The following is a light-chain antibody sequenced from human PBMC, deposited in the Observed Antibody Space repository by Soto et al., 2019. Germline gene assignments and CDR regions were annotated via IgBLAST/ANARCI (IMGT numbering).Light chain of an antibody. J-gene: IGKJ1*01. Sequence: DLHMTPSPSSLSASVRDRVTIPFRASQGISNYLAWFQQKPGKVPKLLIYAASTLQSGVPSRFSGSGSGTDFTLTISSLQPEDVATYYCQHYSSDPWTFGQGPMVDI. CDR2: AAS. CDR1: QGISNY. V-gene: IGKV1-27*01. CDR3: QHYSSDPWT.